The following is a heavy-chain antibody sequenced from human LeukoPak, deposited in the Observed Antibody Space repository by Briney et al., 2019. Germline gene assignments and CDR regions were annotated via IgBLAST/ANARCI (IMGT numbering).Heavy chain of an antibody. Sequence: VASVTVSCKASGYTFTSYYMHWVRQAPGQGLEWMGIINPSGGSTSYAQKFQGRVTITADKSTSTAYMELSSLRSEDTAVYYCARFGQWELLGVDDYFDYWGQGTLVTVSS. J-gene: IGHJ4*02. CDR2: INPSGGST. CDR3: ARFGQWELLGVDDYFDY. CDR1: GYTFTSYY. V-gene: IGHV1-46*01. D-gene: IGHD1-26*01.